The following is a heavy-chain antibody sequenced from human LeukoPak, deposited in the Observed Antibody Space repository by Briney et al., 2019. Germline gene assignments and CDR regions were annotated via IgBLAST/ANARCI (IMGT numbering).Heavy chain of an antibody. CDR2: IYYSGST. J-gene: IGHJ3*02. V-gene: IGHV4-59*01. CDR3: ARVDRNHAFDI. CDR1: GGSISSYY. Sequence: SETLSLTCTVSGGSISSYYWSWIRQPPGKGLEWIGYIYYSGSTNYNPSLKSRVTISVDTSKNQFSLKLSSVTAADTAVYYCARVDRNHAFDICGQETMVTVSS.